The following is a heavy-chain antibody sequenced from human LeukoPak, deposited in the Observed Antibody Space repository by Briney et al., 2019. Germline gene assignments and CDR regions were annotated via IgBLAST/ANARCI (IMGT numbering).Heavy chain of an antibody. CDR3: AKAPLLTTVTHFDY. J-gene: IGHJ4*02. V-gene: IGHV3-23*01. D-gene: IGHD4-17*01. CDR1: GFTINSYA. CDR2: ISGGGGST. Sequence: GRSLRVSCAASGFTINSYAMHWVRQAPGKGLEWVSGISGGGGSTYYADSVKGRFTISRDNSKNTLYLQMNSLRAEDAAVYYCAKAPLLTTVTHFDYWGQGTLVTVSS.